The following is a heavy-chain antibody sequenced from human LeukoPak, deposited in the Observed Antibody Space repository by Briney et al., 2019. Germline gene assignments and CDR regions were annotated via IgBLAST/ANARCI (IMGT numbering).Heavy chain of an antibody. V-gene: IGHV3-48*01. Sequence: PGGSLRLSCAASGFTFSSYSMNWVRQAPGKGLEWVSYISSSSSTIYYADSVKGRFTISRDNAKNSLYLQMNSLRAEDTAVYYCARDSGTYHDILTGPDAFDIWGQGTMVTVSS. CDR2: ISSSSSTI. D-gene: IGHD3-9*01. J-gene: IGHJ3*02. CDR3: ARDSGTYHDILTGPDAFDI. CDR1: GFTFSSYS.